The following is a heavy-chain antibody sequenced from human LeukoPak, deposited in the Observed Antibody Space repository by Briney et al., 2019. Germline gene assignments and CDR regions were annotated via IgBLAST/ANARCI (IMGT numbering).Heavy chain of an antibody. V-gene: IGHV4-59*11. CDR3: ARDRDYFDA. D-gene: IGHD4-17*01. CDR1: GGSIRDHF. J-gene: IGHJ5*02. Sequence: SETLTLTCSVSGGSIRDHFWSWIRLSPGKGLERIGNFYYTTNPNYNPSLARRVTISVDTSKDQLSLKLKSVTAADTAVYYCARDRDYFDAWGQGTRVTVSS. CDR2: FYYTTNP.